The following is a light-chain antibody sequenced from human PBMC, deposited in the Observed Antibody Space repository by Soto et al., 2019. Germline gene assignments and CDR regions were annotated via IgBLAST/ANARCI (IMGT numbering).Light chain of an antibody. CDR1: ETISHY. V-gene: IGKV1-39*01. Sequence: IHMTQYPSSLSASVGDRVTITCRASETISHYLNWYQQKPGKAPKLLIYGASKLESGVPSRFSGSGSGTDFTLTITSLQTEDFATYYCQQSSSTPLTFGGGTKVDIK. J-gene: IGKJ4*01. CDR3: QQSSSTPLT. CDR2: GAS.